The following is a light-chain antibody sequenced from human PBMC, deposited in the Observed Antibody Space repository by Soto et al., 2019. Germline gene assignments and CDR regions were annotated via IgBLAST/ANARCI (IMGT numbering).Light chain of an antibody. Sequence: DIQMTQSPSTLSASVGDRVTITCRASQSISSWLAWYQQKPGKAPKLRIYKESSLESGVPSRFSASGSETEFTLTISSLQPHDFAPDYCQPYHNYPPRAFGQGTKVEIK. J-gene: IGKJ1*01. CDR3: QPYHNYPPRA. CDR2: KES. CDR1: QSISSW. V-gene: IGKV1-5*03.